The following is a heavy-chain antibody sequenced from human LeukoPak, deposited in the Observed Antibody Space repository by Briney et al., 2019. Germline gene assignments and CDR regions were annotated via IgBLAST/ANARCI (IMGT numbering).Heavy chain of an antibody. J-gene: IGHJ4*02. CDR2: IKQDGSEK. Sequence: GGSPRLSCAASGFTFSSYWMSWVRQAPGKGLEWVANIKQDGSEKYYVDSVKGRFTISRDNAKNSLYLQMNSLRAEDTAVYYCARGGKGYDFDYWGEGTLVTVSS. CDR3: ARGGKGYDFDY. D-gene: IGHD5-12*01. V-gene: IGHV3-7*01. CDR1: GFTFSSYW.